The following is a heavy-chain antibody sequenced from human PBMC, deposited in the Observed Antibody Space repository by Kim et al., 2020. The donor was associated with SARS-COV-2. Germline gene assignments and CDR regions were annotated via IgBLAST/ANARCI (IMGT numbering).Heavy chain of an antibody. Sequence: ASVKVSCKASGYTFTSYGISWVRQAPGQGLEWMGWISAYNGNTNYAQKLQGRVTMTTDTSTSTAYMELRSLRSDDTAVYYCARGLRLWKRFDAFDIWGQGTMVTVSS. J-gene: IGHJ3*02. CDR3: ARGLRLWKRFDAFDI. D-gene: IGHD5-18*01. V-gene: IGHV1-18*01. CDR2: ISAYNGNT. CDR1: GYTFTSYG.